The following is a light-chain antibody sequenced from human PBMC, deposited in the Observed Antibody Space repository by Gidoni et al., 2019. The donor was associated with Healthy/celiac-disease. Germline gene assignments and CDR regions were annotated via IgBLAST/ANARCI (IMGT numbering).Light chain of an antibody. CDR1: QSVSSY. CDR2: GAS. CDR3: QQYSNWPPYT. J-gene: IGKJ2*01. Sequence: EIVLPQSPATMSVSPGERATLSCRASQSVSSYLAWYQQKPGQAPRLLIYGASTRATGIPARFSGSGSGTEFTLTISTLQSEDFAVYYCQQYSNWPPYTFGQGTKLEIK. V-gene: IGKV3-15*01.